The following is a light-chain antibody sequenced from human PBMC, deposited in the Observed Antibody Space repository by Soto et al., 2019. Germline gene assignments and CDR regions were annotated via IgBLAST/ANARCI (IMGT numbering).Light chain of an antibody. CDR3: QHSYSTLRT. CDR1: QSISSY. J-gene: IGKJ1*01. CDR2: AES. V-gene: IGKV1-39*01. Sequence: DIQMTQSPSSLSASVGDRVIITCRASQSISSYLNWYQQKPGKAPKLLIYAESRLQSGVPSRFSGSGSGTDFTLTIRRLQPEDFATYYCQHSYSTLRTFGQGTEVEIK.